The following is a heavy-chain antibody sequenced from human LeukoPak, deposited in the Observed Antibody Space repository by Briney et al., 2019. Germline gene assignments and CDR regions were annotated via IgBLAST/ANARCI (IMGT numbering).Heavy chain of an antibody. Sequence: GGSLRLSCAASGFTFSSYAMHWVRQAPGKGLEWVAVISYDGSNKYYADSVKGRFTISRDNSKNTLYLQMNSLRAEDTVVYYCARDGGSSTSWYSYWGQGTLVTVSS. D-gene: IGHD2-2*01. J-gene: IGHJ4*02. CDR3: ARDGGSSTSWYSY. CDR2: ISYDGSNK. CDR1: GFTFSSYA. V-gene: IGHV3-30*04.